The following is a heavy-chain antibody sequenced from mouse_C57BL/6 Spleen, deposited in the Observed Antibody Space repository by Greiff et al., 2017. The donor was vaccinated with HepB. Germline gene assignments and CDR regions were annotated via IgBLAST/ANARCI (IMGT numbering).Heavy chain of an antibody. J-gene: IGHJ2*01. CDR2: IYPGNSDT. V-gene: IGHV1-5*01. CDR3: TSDYGSSFDY. D-gene: IGHD1-1*01. Sequence: VQLQQSGTVLARPGASVKMSCKTSGYTFTSYWMHWVKQRPGQGLEWIGAIYPGNSDTSYNQNFKGKAKLTAVTSASTAYMELSSLTNEDSAVYYCTSDYGSSFDYWGQGTTLTVSS. CDR1: GYTFTSYW.